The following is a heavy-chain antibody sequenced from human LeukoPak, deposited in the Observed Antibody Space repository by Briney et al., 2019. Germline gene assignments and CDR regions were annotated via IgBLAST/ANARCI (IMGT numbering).Heavy chain of an antibody. CDR1: GFTFSKYW. CDR2: IKQDGSEK. D-gene: IGHD3-3*01. V-gene: IGHV3-7*01. J-gene: IGHJ4*02. Sequence: QTGGSLRLSCAASGFTFSKYWMSWVRQALGKGLEWVANIKQDGSEKYYVDSVKGRFTISRDTAKNSLYLQVNSLRAEDTAVYYCARGRYYDFWSARSPFDYWGQGTLVTVSS. CDR3: ARGRYYDFWSARSPFDY.